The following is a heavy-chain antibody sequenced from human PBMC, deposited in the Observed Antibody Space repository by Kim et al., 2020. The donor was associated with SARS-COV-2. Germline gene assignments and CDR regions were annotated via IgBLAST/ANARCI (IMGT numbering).Heavy chain of an antibody. D-gene: IGHD1-26*01. CDR2: ISGSGGST. CDR1: GFTFSSYA. J-gene: IGHJ4*02. Sequence: GGSLRLSCAASGFTFSSYAMSWVRQAPGKGLEWVSAISGSGGSTYYADSVKGRFTISRDNSKNTLYLQMNSLRAEDTAVYYCANVGKGWPGPPCWGQGTLVTVSS. V-gene: IGHV3-23*01. CDR3: ANVGKGWPGPPC.